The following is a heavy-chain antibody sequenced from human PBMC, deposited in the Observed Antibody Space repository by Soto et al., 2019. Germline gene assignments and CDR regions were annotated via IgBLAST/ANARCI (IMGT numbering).Heavy chain of an antibody. CDR2: IYYSGST. V-gene: IGHV4-31*03. J-gene: IGHJ6*02. CDR3: ARATPYYSYGMDV. Sequence: QVQLQESGPGLVKPSQTLSLTCTVSGGSISSGGDYWSWIGQHPGKGLEWIGDIYYSGSTYYNPSLKSRVTLSVDTSKNHFSLKLSSVTAADTAVYYCARATPYYSYGMDVWGQGTTVTVSS. CDR1: GGSISSGGDY.